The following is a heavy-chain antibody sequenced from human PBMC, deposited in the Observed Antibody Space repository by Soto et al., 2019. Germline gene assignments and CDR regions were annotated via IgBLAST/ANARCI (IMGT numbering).Heavy chain of an antibody. J-gene: IGHJ4*02. CDR3: ARHNDTSNWYLLPDY. CDR1: GGSVSSTSHY. CDR2: ICYSGST. Sequence: PSETLSLTCSVSGGSVSSTSHYWGWIRQPPGKGLEWIGNICYSGSTYYNPSLRSRVTISVDTSKNQFSLKLYSVAAADTAVYYCARHNDTSNWYLLPDYWGQGTLVTVSS. V-gene: IGHV4-39*01. D-gene: IGHD6-13*01.